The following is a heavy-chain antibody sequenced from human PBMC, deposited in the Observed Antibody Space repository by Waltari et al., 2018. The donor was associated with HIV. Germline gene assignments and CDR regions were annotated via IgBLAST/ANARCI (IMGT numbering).Heavy chain of an antibody. CDR3: AQVGVGTGPNYYGLDS. D-gene: IGHD5-18*01. Sequence: EVQLVDSGVALAKPGGSLRLSCVVSGFTFSGYWMTWVRQTPGKGLEWISAINSGGENTYYADSVKGRVTISRDNSKNTLYLQMNSLRVEDTAVYYCAQVGVGTGPNYYGLDSWGQGVVVTVSS. CDR1: GFTFSGYW. V-gene: IGHV3-23*04. CDR2: INSGGENT. J-gene: IGHJ6*02.